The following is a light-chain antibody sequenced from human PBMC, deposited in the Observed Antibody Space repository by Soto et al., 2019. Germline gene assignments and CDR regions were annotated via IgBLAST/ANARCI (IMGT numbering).Light chain of an antibody. J-gene: IGKJ1*01. V-gene: IGKV3-20*01. CDR1: QSVSSSY. Sequence: EIVLTQSPGTLSLSAGERATLSCRASQSVSSSYLAWYQQKPGQAPRLLIYGASSRATGIPDRFSGTGSGKDFTLTISRLEPEDFAVYYCQQYSTSRTFGQGTKVDLK. CDR3: QQYSTSRT. CDR2: GAS.